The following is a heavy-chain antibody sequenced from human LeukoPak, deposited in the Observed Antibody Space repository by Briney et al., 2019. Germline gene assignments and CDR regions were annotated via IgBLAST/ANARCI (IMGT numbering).Heavy chain of an antibody. Sequence: PSETLSLTCTVSGGSISSSSYYWGWIRQPPGKGLEWIVSMYYSGSTYCNPSLKSRLTISGDTSKNQFSLKLSSVTAAETAVYYCARQALSRSSRGGHFDYWGQGTLVTVSS. CDR1: GGSISSSSYY. CDR2: MYYSGST. V-gene: IGHV4-39*01. J-gene: IGHJ4*02. D-gene: IGHD6-6*01. CDR3: ARQALSRSSRGGHFDY.